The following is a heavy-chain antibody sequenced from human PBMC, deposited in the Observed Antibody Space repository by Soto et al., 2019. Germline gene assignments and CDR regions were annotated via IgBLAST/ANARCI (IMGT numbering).Heavy chain of an antibody. CDR1: GYSFTSYW. Sequence: GESLKISCKGSGYSFTSYWISWVRQMPGKGLEWMGRIDPSDSYTNYSPSFQGHVTISADKSISTAYLQWSSLKASDTATYYCARPSQQLALSYCYYGMDVWGQGTPVTVSS. J-gene: IGHJ6*02. D-gene: IGHD6-13*01. V-gene: IGHV5-10-1*01. CDR3: ARPSQQLALSYCYYGMDV. CDR2: IDPSDSYT.